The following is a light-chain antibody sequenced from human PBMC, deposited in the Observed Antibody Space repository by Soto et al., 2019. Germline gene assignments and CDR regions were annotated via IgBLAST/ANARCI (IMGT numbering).Light chain of an antibody. CDR1: SSNIGSNY. CDR2: RNN. CDR3: AAWDDSLRDV. Sequence: QSVLTQPPSASGTPGQRVTISCSGSSSNIGSNYVYWYQQLPGTAPKLLIYRNNQLPSGVPDRFSGSKSGTSASLAISGLRSEDEADYYCAAWDDSLRDVFGGGTKLTVL. V-gene: IGLV1-47*01. J-gene: IGLJ3*02.